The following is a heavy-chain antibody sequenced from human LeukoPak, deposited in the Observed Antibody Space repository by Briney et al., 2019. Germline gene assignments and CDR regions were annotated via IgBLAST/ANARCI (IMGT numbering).Heavy chain of an antibody. CDR1: GFTFSNAW. D-gene: IGHD3-10*01. J-gene: IGHJ3*02. Sequence: PGGSLRLSCAASGFTFSNAWMNWVRQAPGKGLEWVGRIRSNTDSGTTDYAAPVKGRFTISRDDSINRLYLRLNGLKTADTAVYYCSTRELRYYGSGTYPVAFDIWGQGTMVTVSS. CDR3: STRELRYYGSGTYPVAFDI. CDR2: IRSNTDSGTT. V-gene: IGHV3-15*01.